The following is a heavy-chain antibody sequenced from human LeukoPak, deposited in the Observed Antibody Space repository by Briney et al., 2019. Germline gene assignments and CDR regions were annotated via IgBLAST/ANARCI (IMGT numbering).Heavy chain of an antibody. V-gene: IGHV6-1*01. Sequence: SQTLSLTCAISGDSVSSNSAAWNWIRQSPSRGLEWLGRTYYRSKWYNDYAVSVKSRITINPDTSKNQFSLQLNSVTPEDTAVYYCARGDSSSWYWDQVYFDYWGQGTLVTVSS. CDR2: TYYRSKWYN. CDR1: GDSVSSNSAA. D-gene: IGHD6-13*01. CDR3: ARGDSSSWYWDQVYFDY. J-gene: IGHJ4*02.